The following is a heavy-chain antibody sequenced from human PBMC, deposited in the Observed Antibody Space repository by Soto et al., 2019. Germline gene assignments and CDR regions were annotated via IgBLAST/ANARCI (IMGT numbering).Heavy chain of an antibody. CDR3: ARELRGPFLFDY. V-gene: IGHV4-39*02. CDR2: IYYGGTT. CDR1: GGSISGSTYY. Sequence: SETLSLTCTVSGGSISGSTYYWGWIRQPPWKGLEWIGSIYYGGTTYYNPSLKSRVTISVDTSKNQISLNLRSVTAADTAVYYCARELRGPFLFDYWGQGPLATASS. J-gene: IGHJ4*02.